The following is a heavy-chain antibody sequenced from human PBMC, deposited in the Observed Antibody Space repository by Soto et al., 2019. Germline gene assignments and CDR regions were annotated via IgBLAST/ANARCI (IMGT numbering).Heavy chain of an antibody. Sequence: ASVKVSCKASGYTFTGYYMHWVRQAPGQRLEWMGWINAGNGNTKYSQKFQGRVTITRDTSASTAYMELSSLRSEDTAVYYCARDLPNYYDSSGYYFNWFDPWGQGTLVTVSS. CDR2: INAGNGNT. CDR1: GYTFTGYY. CDR3: ARDLPNYYDSSGYYFNWFDP. J-gene: IGHJ5*02. D-gene: IGHD3-22*01. V-gene: IGHV1-3*01.